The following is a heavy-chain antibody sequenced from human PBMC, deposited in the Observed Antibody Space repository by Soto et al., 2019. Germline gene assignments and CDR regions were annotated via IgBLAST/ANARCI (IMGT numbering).Heavy chain of an antibody. J-gene: IGHJ4*02. Sequence: EVQLLESGGGLVQPGGSLRLSCTASGFTFSSHAMTWVRQAPGKGLEWVSGLSDSGGSTYYADSVKGRFTISRDNSMNTLYLQMTTPRAEDTAVYYCAKVSSSWYAGFFDLWGQGTLVTVSS. D-gene: IGHD6-13*01. V-gene: IGHV3-23*01. CDR3: AKVSSSWYAGFFDL. CDR1: GFTFSSHA. CDR2: LSDSGGST.